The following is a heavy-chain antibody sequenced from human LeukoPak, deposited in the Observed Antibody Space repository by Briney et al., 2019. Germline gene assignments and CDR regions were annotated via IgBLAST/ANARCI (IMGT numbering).Heavy chain of an antibody. D-gene: IGHD4-17*01. CDR3: ATHDYGDRFDY. Sequence: GGSLRLACAASGFTFSSYAMSWVRQAPGKGLEWVSAISGSGGSTYYADSVKGRFTISRDNSKNTLYLQMNSLRAEDTAVYYCATHDYGDRFDYWGQGTLVTVSS. V-gene: IGHV3-23*01. CDR1: GFTFSSYA. CDR2: ISGSGGST. J-gene: IGHJ4*02.